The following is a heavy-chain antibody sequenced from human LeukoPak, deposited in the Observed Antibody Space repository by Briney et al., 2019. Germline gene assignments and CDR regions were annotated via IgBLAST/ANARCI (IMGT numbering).Heavy chain of an antibody. CDR3: ARRNPTHNWFDP. J-gene: IGHJ5*02. Sequence: SETLSLTCTVSGGSISSSSYYWGWIRQPPGKGLEWIGSIYYSGSTYYNPSLKSRATISVDTSKNQFSLKLSSVTAADTAVYYCARRNPTHNWFDPWGQGTLVTVSS. V-gene: IGHV4-39*01. CDR1: GGSISSSSYY. CDR2: IYYSGST.